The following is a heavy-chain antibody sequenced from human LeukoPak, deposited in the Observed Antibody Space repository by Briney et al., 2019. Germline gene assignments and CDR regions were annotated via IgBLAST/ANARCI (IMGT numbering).Heavy chain of an antibody. CDR3: AREQANSYYDFWSGQNSLLDY. D-gene: IGHD3-3*01. V-gene: IGHV3-74*03. CDR1: GFTFSSYW. CDR2: INSDGSST. Sequence: GGSLRLSCAASGFTFSSYWMHWVRHARGKGLVWVSRINSDGSSTMYADCVKGRFTISRDNAKNTVYLQMNSLTAEDTAVYYCAREQANSYYDFWSGQNSLLDYWGQGTLVTVSS. J-gene: IGHJ4*02.